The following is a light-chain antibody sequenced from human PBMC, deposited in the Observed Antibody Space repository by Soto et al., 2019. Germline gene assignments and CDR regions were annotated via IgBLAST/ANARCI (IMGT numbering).Light chain of an antibody. Sequence: DIQMTQSPSSLSASVGDRISITCRAGQNINRFLDWYQQKAGKAPKLLIYAASSLRSGVPSRFSGSGSGTDFTLTISSLQPEDFATYYCQQNYSSPQTFGQGTKVEIK. CDR2: AAS. V-gene: IGKV1-39*01. CDR3: QQNYSSPQT. CDR1: QNINRF. J-gene: IGKJ1*01.